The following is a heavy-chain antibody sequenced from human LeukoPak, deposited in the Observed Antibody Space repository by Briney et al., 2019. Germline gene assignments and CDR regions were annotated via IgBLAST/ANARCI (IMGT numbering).Heavy chain of an antibody. CDR2: INHSGVT. CDR3: ARDRVGGNRRDDSSI. CDR1: GGSLTDYF. J-gene: IGHJ3*02. Sequence: SETLSLTCAIHGGSLTDYFWTWIRQPPGKGLEWIGEINHSGVTHYSPSVRGRVTMSIDTSKNQFSLTLTSVTAADTAVYYCARDRVGGNRRDDSSIWAQGKRSPSLQ. D-gene: IGHD3-16*01. V-gene: IGHV4-34*01.